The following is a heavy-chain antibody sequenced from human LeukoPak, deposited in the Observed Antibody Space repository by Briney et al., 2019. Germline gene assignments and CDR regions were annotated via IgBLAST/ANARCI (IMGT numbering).Heavy chain of an antibody. V-gene: IGHV4-59*01. D-gene: IGHD4-11*01. Sequence: PSETLSLTCTVSGGSISSYYWSWIRQPPGKGLEWIGYIYYSGSTNYNPSLKSRVTISVDTSKNQFSLKLSSVTAADTAVYYCARDRVRGNSNPFFDYWGQGTLVTVSS. CDR1: GGSISSYY. CDR3: ARDRVRGNSNPFFDY. CDR2: IYYSGST. J-gene: IGHJ4*02.